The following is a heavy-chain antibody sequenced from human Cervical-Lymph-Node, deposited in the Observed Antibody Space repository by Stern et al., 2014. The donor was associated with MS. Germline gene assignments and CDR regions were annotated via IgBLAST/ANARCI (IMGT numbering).Heavy chain of an antibody. CDR1: GFTFSGHA. D-gene: IGHD5-12*01. Sequence: VQLVQSGGGVVQPGRSLRLSCAASGFTFSGHAIHWVRQAPDKGLEWVAVISDDGSNKEYADSVQGRFTISRDNSKSTVFLHLDSLRFEDTAVYYCARVRYGYIREGQAMDYWGQGALVTVSS. CDR2: ISDDGSNK. V-gene: IGHV3-30*04. J-gene: IGHJ4*02. CDR3: ARVRYGYIREGQAMDY.